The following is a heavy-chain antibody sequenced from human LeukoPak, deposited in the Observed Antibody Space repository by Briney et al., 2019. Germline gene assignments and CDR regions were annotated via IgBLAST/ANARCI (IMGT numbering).Heavy chain of an antibody. CDR2: IYYSGST. Sequence: SETLSLTCTVSGGSISSYYWSWIRQPPGKGLEWIGYIYYSGSTNYNPSPKSRVTISVDTSKNQFSLKLSSVTAADTAVYYCARASGWFGEFYYFDYWGQGTLVTVSS. J-gene: IGHJ4*02. V-gene: IGHV4-59*01. CDR3: ARASGWFGEFYYFDY. D-gene: IGHD3-10*01. CDR1: GGSISSYY.